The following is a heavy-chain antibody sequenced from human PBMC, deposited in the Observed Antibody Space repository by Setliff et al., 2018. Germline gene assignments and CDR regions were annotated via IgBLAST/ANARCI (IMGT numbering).Heavy chain of an antibody. V-gene: IGHV3-74*01. J-gene: IGHJ4*02. D-gene: IGHD2-2*03. CDR1: GFTFSSYW. CDR2: INSDGTTT. CDR3: ARGFGYAAWYYLDY. Sequence: PGGSLRLSCAASGFTFSSYWMHWVRQAPGKGLVWVSRINSDGTTTAYADSVRGRVTISRDNAKNTLYLQMNSLRVEDTAVYYCARGFGYAAWYYLDYWGQGTLVTVSS.